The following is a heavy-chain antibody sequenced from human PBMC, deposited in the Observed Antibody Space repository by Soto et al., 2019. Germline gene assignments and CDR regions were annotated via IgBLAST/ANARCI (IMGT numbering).Heavy chain of an antibody. Sequence: ASVKVSCKASGYTFNFYGITWVRQAPGQGLEWMGWISGFNGNTNYAADLQGRVTMTTDTSTSTAYMELRGLRSDDTAVYYCARIGVSSGHESPDFDSWGQGTMVTVSS. J-gene: IGHJ4*02. CDR2: ISGFNGNT. CDR1: GYTFNFYG. D-gene: IGHD3-16*01. CDR3: ARIGVSSGHESPDFDS. V-gene: IGHV1-18*01.